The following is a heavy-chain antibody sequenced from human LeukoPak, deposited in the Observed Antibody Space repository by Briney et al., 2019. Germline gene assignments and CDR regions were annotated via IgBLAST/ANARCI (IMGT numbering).Heavy chain of an antibody. D-gene: IGHD2-2*01. CDR1: GGTFSSYA. CDR3: ARESCSSTSCYYYYYYMDV. Sequence: ASVKVSCKASGGTFSSYAISWVRQAPGQGLEWMGGIIPIFGTANYAQKFQGRVTITTDESTSTAYMELSSLRSEDTAVYYCARESCSSTSCYYYYYYMDVWGKGTTVTVSS. J-gene: IGHJ6*03. CDR2: IIPIFGTA. V-gene: IGHV1-69*05.